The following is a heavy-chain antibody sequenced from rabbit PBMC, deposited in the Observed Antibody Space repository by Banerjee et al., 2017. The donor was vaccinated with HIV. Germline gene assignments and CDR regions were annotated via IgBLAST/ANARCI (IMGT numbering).Heavy chain of an antibody. Sequence: QSLEESGGDLVKPGASLTLTCTASGFSFSSSYYMCWVRQAPGKGLEWIACIWTGSTDSTFYASWAKGRFTISRTSSTTVTLQVTSLTAADTATYFCARGDDSSGWGLYFWGQGTLVTVS. V-gene: IGHV1S40*01. D-gene: IGHD4-1*01. J-gene: IGHJ3*01. CDR3: ARGDDSSGWGLYF. CDR1: GFSFSSSYY. CDR2: IWTGSTDST.